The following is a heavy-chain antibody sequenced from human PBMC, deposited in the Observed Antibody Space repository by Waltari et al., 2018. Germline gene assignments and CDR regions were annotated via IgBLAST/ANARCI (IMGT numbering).Heavy chain of an antibody. CDR1: GASVSSPYL. CDR2: VHGSGRT. Sequence: QLQLQESGPGLVKPSGTLSLSCAVSGASVSSPYLWNWVRQSPQKGLEWIGQVHGSGRTNYNPSFASRVTVSLDTSENLFSLKVTSATAADTAVYYCARDRGRGLYLDTWGPGTLVTVSP. CDR3: ARDRGRGLYLDT. D-gene: IGHD2-15*01. J-gene: IGHJ5*02. V-gene: IGHV4-4*02.